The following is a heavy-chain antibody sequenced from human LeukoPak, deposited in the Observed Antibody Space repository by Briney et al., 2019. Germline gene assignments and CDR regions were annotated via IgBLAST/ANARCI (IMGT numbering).Heavy chain of an antibody. J-gene: IGHJ3*02. V-gene: IGHV1-18*01. CDR2: ISAYNGNT. CDR3: ARERPRGYSYGYNAFDI. Sequence: GASVKVSCKASGYPFTSYGISWVRQAPGQGLEWMGWISAYNGNTNYAQKLQGRVTMTRDTSTSTVYMELSSLRSEDTAVYYCARERPRGYSYGYNAFDIWGQGTMVTVSS. CDR1: GYPFTSYG. D-gene: IGHD5-18*01.